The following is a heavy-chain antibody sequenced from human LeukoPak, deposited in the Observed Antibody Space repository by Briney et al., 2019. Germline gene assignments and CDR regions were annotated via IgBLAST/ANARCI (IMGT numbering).Heavy chain of an antibody. D-gene: IGHD3-3*01. Sequence: GGSLRLSCAASGFTFTSYSMNWVRQAPGKGLEWVSTISDGGSATYADSVKGRFTMSRDNAKSTLYLQMNSLRAEDTAVYYCVRDARYTPEWWGQGTLVTVSS. CDR2: ISDGGSA. J-gene: IGHJ4*02. CDR1: GFTFTSYS. CDR3: VRDARYTPEW. V-gene: IGHV3-74*01.